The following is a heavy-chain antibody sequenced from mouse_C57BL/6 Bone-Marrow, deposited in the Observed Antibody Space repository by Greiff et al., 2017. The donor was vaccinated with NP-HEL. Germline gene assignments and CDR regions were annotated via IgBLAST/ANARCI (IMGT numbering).Heavy chain of an antibody. CDR3: ARHPTVGAYYFDY. D-gene: IGHD1-1*01. V-gene: IGHV5-6*02. CDR1: GFTFSSYG. CDR2: ISSGGSYT. Sequence: DVKLVESGGDLVKPGGSLKLSCAASGFTFSSYGMSWVRQTPDKRLEWVATISSGGSYTYYPDSVKGRFTISRDNAKNTLYLQMSSLKSEDTAMYYCARHPTVGAYYFDYWGQGTTLTVSS. J-gene: IGHJ2*01.